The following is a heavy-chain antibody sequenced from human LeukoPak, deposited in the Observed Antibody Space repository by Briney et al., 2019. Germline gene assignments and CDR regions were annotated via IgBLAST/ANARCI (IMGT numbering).Heavy chain of an antibody. Sequence: SETLSLTYTVSGGSIISYYWSWIRQPAGEGLEWIGRVHSSGTTNYNPSLKSRVTMSVDTSKNQFSLKVSSATAADTAVYYCARGGVFKAAATFDYWGQGVLVTVTS. CDR3: ARGGVFKAAATFDY. CDR1: GGSIISYY. V-gene: IGHV4-4*07. CDR2: VHSSGTT. D-gene: IGHD2-15*01. J-gene: IGHJ4*02.